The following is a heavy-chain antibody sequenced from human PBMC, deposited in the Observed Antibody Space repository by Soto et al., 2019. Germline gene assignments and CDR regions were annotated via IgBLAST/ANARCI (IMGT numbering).Heavy chain of an antibody. D-gene: IGHD1-1*01. CDR1: GFTFNNYA. V-gene: IGHV3-64*01. CDR3: ARVSGLGQAAFDI. J-gene: IGHJ3*02. Sequence: PGGSLRLSCAASGFTFNNYAIHWVRQAAGKGLEYVSAISYKGDTTYYANSVKGRFTISRDNSKNTLYLQMGSLRAEDMAVYYCARVSGLGQAAFDIWGQGTMVTVSS. CDR2: ISYKGDTT.